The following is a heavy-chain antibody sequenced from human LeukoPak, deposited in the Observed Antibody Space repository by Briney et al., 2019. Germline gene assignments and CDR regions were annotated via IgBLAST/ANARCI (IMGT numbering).Heavy chain of an antibody. Sequence: ASVKVSCKASGYTFTRHYMHWVRQAPGQGLEWMGVINPGGSWTSYAQKFQGRVTMTRDTSISTAYMELSRLRSDDTAVYYCARVRYRLAETYIDYWGQGTLVTVSS. J-gene: IGHJ4*02. D-gene: IGHD3-16*01. CDR3: ARVRYRLAETYIDY. CDR1: GYTFTRHY. CDR2: INPGGSWT. V-gene: IGHV1-46*01.